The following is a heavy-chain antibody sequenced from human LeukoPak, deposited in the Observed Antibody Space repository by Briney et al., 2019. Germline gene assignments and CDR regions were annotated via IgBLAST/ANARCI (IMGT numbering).Heavy chain of an antibody. CDR2: IGSGADT. V-gene: IGHV3-13*01. J-gene: IGHJ4*02. D-gene: IGHD6-19*01. CDR1: GFSFSSYD. Sequence: GGSLRLSCAGSGFSFSSYDMLWVRHATGKGLEWVSAIGSGADTYYAGSVKGRFTISRDSAKNSFYLQMNSLSAGDTAVYFCARSVAGTDEIDSWGQGTLVTVSS. CDR3: ARSVAGTDEIDS.